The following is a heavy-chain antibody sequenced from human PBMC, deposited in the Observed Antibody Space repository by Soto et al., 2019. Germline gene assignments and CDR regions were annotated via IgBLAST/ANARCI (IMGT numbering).Heavy chain of an antibody. CDR1: GYSFNRYY. D-gene: IGHD3-22*01. CDR2: ISPNTGST. CDR3: ARASQMVINPYYYGMDI. Sequence: ASVKVSFKASGYSFNRYYIHWVRQAPGPGLEWLGWISPNTGSTTYAQKFRGRVTMTRDTSLSTAYMELSSLTSDDTGVYYCARASQMVINPYYYGMDIWGQGTTVTVSS. V-gene: IGHV1-2*02. J-gene: IGHJ6*02.